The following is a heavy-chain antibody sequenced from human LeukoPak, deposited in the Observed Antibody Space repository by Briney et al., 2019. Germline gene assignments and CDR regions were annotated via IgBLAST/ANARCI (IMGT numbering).Heavy chain of an antibody. Sequence: GASVKVSCKASGYTFTSYAMHWVRQAPGQRLEWMGWINAGNGNTKYSQKFQGSVTMTRDTSTSTVYMELSSLRSEDTAVYYCARDKASTYYYDSSGRSFDYWGQGTLVTVSS. CDR2: INAGNGNT. CDR1: GYTFTSYA. CDR3: ARDKASTYYYDSSGRSFDY. J-gene: IGHJ4*02. D-gene: IGHD3-22*01. V-gene: IGHV1-3*01.